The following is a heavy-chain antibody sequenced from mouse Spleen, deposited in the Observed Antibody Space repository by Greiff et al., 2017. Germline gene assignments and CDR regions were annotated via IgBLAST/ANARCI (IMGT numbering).Heavy chain of an antibody. CDR1: GFTFSSYG. CDR2: INSNGGST. V-gene: IGHV5-6-3*01. J-gene: IGHJ3*01. Sequence: EVNLVESGGGLVQPGGSLKLSCAASGFTFSSYGMSWVRQTPDKRLELVATINSNGGSTYYPDSVKGRFTISRDNAKNTLYLQMSSLKSEDTAMYYCARDLTYYGNPQAYWGQGTLVTVSA. D-gene: IGHD2-10*01. CDR3: ARDLTYYGNPQAY.